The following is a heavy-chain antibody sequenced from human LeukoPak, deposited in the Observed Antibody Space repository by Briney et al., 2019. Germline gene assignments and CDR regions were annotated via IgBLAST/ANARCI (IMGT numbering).Heavy chain of an antibody. CDR2: ISAYNGNT. D-gene: IGHD3-9*01. CDR1: GYTFTSYG. Sequence: ASVKVSCKASGYTFTSYGISWVRQAPGQGLEWMGWISAYNGNTNYAQKLQGRVTMTTDTPTSTAYMELRSLRSDDTAVYYCARDVTTYYDILTGYYGMDVWGQGTTVTVSS. CDR3: ARDVTTYYDILTGYYGMDV. V-gene: IGHV1-18*01. J-gene: IGHJ6*02.